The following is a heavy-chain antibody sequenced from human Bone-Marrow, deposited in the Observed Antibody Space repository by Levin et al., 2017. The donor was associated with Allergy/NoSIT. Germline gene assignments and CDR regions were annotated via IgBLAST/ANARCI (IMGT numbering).Heavy chain of an antibody. V-gene: IGHV3-53*01. J-gene: IGHJ4*02. D-gene: IGHD3-10*01. Sequence: GGSLRLSCVVSGLTVSSNYMGWVRQGPGKGLQWVSVIYTGGSAYYADFGKGRFTISRDNSRNTLHLQMNRLRVEDTAVYHCVKGSGQLFTNWGQGTLVTVSS. CDR2: IYTGGSA. CDR3: VKGSGQLFTN. CDR1: GLTVSSNY.